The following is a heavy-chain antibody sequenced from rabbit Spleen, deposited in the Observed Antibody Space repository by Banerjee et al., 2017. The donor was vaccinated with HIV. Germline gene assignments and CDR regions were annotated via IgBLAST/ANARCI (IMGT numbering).Heavy chain of an antibody. CDR3: ARDSGSSFSSYGMDL. CDR2: INTVTGKT. V-gene: IGHV1S40*01. Sequence: QSLEESGGDLVKPGASLTLTCTASGVSFSDKEVMCWVRQAPGKGLEWIACINTVTGKTVYASWAKGRFIMSRTSSTTVTLQMTSLTAADTATYFCARDSGSSFSSYGMDLWGPGTLVTVS. D-gene: IGHD8-1*01. J-gene: IGHJ6*01. CDR1: GVSFSDKEV.